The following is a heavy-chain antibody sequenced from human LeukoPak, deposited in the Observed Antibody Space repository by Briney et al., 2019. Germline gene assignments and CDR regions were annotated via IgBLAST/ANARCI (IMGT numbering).Heavy chain of an antibody. D-gene: IGHD5-12*01. CDR1: GGSFSGYY. Sequence: SETLSLTCAVYGGSFSGYYWSWIRQPPGKGLEWIGEINHSGSTNYNPSLKSRVTISVDTSKNQFSLKPSSVTAADTAVYYCARAGYSGYPSWGQGTLVTVSS. CDR3: ARAGYSGYPS. CDR2: INHSGST. V-gene: IGHV4-34*01. J-gene: IGHJ4*02.